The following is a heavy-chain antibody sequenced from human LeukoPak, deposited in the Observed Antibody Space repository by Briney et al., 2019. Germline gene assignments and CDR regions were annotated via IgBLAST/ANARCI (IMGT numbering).Heavy chain of an antibody. CDR3: ARQTDGSSSWCKVGPIPYFDY. V-gene: IGHV4-59*01. Sequence: SETLSLTCTVSGGSISSYYGSWLRQPRGEGLEWLMYMYYNGSTNYNPSLKSRVTISVDTSKNQFSLKLSSVTAADTAVYYCARQTDGSSSWCKVGPIPYFDYWGQGTLVTVSS. J-gene: IGHJ4*02. D-gene: IGHD6-13*01. CDR2: MYYNGST. CDR1: GGSISSYY.